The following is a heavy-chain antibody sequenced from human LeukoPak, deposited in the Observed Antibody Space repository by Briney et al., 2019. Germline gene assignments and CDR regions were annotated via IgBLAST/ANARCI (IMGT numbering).Heavy chain of an antibody. CDR1: GGTFSSYA. CDR3: ARGAADAAIPYGMDV. CDR2: IIPIFGIA. J-gene: IGHJ6*04. V-gene: IGHV1-69*15. Sequence: SVKVSCKASGGTFSSYAISWVRQAPGQGLEWMGRIIPIFGIANYAQKFQGRVTITADESTSTAYMELSSLRSEDTAVYYCARGAADAAIPYGMDVWGKGTTVTVSS. D-gene: IGHD5-18*01.